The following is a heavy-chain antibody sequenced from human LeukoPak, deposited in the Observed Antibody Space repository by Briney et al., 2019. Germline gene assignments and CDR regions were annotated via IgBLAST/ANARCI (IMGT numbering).Heavy chain of an antibody. Sequence: PSETLSLTCTVSGGSVSSGSYYWSWIRQPPGKELESIGYIYYSGSAKYNPSLKSRVTISVDTSKNQFSLKLTAVTAADTAVYYCARGFGDWGLSWFDPWGQGTLVTVSS. J-gene: IGHJ5*02. D-gene: IGHD3-10*01. V-gene: IGHV4-61*01. CDR2: IYYSGSA. CDR3: ARGFGDWGLSWFDP. CDR1: GGSVSSGSYY.